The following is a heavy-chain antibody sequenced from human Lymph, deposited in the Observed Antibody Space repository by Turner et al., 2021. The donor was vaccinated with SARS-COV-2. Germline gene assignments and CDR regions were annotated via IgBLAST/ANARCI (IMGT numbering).Heavy chain of an antibody. Sequence: QVQLQESGSGLMMPSETLSLTCTVSGGSIISYYWSWLRQPPGKGLDWIGYIYYSGSTNYNPSLKSRVTISVDTSKNQFSLRLSSVTAADAAVYYCARGFDYWGQGTLVTVSS. J-gene: IGHJ4*02. CDR2: IYYSGST. CDR3: ARGFDY. V-gene: IGHV4-59*08. CDR1: GGSIISYY.